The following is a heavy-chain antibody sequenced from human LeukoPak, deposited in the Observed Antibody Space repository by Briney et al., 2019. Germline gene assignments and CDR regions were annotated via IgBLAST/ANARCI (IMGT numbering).Heavy chain of an antibody. CDR3: ASQADPRDAFDI. CDR1: GGSISSYY. Sequence: SETLSLTCTVSGGSISSYYWSWIRQPPGKGLEWIGYIYYSGSTNYNPSLKSRVTISVDTSKNQFSLKLSSVTAADTAVYYCASQADPRDAFDIWGQGTMVTVSS. J-gene: IGHJ3*02. V-gene: IGHV4-59*08. CDR2: IYYSGST.